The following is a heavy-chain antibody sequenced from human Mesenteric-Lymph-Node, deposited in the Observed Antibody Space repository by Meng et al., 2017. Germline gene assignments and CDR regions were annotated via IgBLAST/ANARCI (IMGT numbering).Heavy chain of an antibody. D-gene: IGHD2-8*01. CDR1: GFIFSSYW. CDR2: IDSDGRNT. V-gene: IGHV3-74*01. Sequence: EGQLVGSGVGLVQAGGSLARSCAASGFIFSSYWMHWFRQSPGKGLVWVSRIDSDGRNTVYADSVKGRFTISRDNAKNTLYLQMNSLRGEDTAVYFCARDPLMYGKTPDSWGQGTLVTVSS. J-gene: IGHJ4*02. CDR3: ARDPLMYGKTPDS.